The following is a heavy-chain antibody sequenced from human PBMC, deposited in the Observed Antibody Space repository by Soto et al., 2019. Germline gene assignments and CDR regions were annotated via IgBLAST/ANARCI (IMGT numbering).Heavy chain of an antibody. D-gene: IGHD2-2*01. CDR2: IWYDGSNK. Sequence: QVQLVESGGGVVQPGRSLRLSCAASGFTFSSYGMHWVRQAPGKGLEWVAVIWYDGSNKYYADSVKGRFTISRDNSKNTLYLQMNSLKAEDTAVYYCARNLEYCSSTSCRDKFERGYYYYGMDVWGQGTTVTVSS. CDR1: GFTFSSYG. J-gene: IGHJ6*02. CDR3: ARNLEYCSSTSCRDKFERGYYYYGMDV. V-gene: IGHV3-33*01.